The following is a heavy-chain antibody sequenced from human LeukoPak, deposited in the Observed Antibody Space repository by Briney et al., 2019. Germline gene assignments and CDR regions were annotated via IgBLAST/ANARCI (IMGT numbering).Heavy chain of an antibody. J-gene: IGHJ4*02. Sequence: GGSLRLSCVASGFTFTKCGMRWIRQAPGKGLEWVAIITATGDTAYYADSVKGRFTISRDNSRNTVYMQMDSLRAEDTAIYYCAGDRNSDWYSPLDYWGQGSQVTVSP. CDR1: GFTFTKCG. V-gene: IGHV3-23*01. CDR3: AGDRNSDWYSPLDY. CDR2: ITATGDTA. D-gene: IGHD6-19*01.